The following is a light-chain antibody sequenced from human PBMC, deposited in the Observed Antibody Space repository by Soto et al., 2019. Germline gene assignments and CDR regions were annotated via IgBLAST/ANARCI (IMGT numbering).Light chain of an antibody. J-gene: IGLJ1*01. CDR2: EVS. CDR1: SSDVGSYSL. Sequence: QSALTQPASVSGSPGQSITRSCTGTSSDVGSYSLVSWYQQHPGKAPKLMIYEVSKRPSGVSNRFSASKSGNTASLTISGLQAEDEADYYCCSYAGSTTLYVFGSGTKLTVL. CDR3: CSYAGSTTLYV. V-gene: IGLV2-23*02.